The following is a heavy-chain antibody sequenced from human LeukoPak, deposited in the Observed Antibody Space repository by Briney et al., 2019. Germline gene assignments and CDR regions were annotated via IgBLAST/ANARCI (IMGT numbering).Heavy chain of an antibody. V-gene: IGHV3-33*01. CDR2: IWYDGGDK. J-gene: IGHJ4*02. D-gene: IGHD1-26*01. CDR3: ARDSYSGSSHGDFDY. CDR1: GFTLSSYG. Sequence: GGSLRLSCSASGFTLSSYGMHSVRQAPGKGLEWVAVIWYDGGDKYYVDSVKGRFTISRDNSKNTLYLQMNSLRAEDTAVYYCARDSYSGSSHGDFDYWGQGTLVTVSS.